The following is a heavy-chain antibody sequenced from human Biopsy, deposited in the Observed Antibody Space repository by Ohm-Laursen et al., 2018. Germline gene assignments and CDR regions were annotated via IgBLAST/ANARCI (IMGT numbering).Heavy chain of an antibody. CDR3: ATKLTGYFHH. D-gene: IGHD3-9*01. V-gene: IGHV1-69*06. Sequence: SSVKVSCKVSGYSLTELSMHWMRQAPGQGLEWLGGNIPILGTGNYAQKFQDRVTVAADTSTSTATMELRSLRSDDTAVYYCATKLTGYFHHWGQGTMVIVSS. J-gene: IGHJ1*01. CDR2: NIPILGTG. CDR1: GYSLTELS.